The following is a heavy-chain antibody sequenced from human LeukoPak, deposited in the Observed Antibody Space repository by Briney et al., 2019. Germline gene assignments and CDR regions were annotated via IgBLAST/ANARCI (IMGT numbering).Heavy chain of an antibody. CDR2: IYPGDSDT. CDR1: GYRFTSYW. CDR3: ARLGYSYGGDDYFDY. Sequence: GESLKISCKGSGYRFTSYWIGWVRPMPGKGLEWMGIIYPGDSDTRYSPSFQGQVTISADKSISTAYLQWSSLKASDTAMYYCARLGYSYGGDDYFDYWGQGTLVTVSS. J-gene: IGHJ4*02. D-gene: IGHD5-18*01. V-gene: IGHV5-51*01.